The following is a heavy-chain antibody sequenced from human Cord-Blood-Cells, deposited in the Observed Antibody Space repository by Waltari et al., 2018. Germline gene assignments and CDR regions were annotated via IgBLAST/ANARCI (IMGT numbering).Heavy chain of an antibody. V-gene: IGHV4-39*07. CDR3: ARRGIKVGATVGFDP. CDR1: GVPISSSRYY. D-gene: IGHD1-26*01. Sequence: QLQLQESGPGLVKPSETLSLTCPVSGVPISSSRYYWGWIRHPPGKGLEWIGSIYYSGSTYYNPSLKSRVTISVDTSKNQFSLKLSSVTAADTAVYYCARRGIKVGATVGFDPWGQGTLVTVSS. J-gene: IGHJ5*02. CDR2: IYYSGST.